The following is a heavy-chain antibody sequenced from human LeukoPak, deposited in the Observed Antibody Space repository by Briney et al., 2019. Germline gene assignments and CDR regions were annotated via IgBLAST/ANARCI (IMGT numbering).Heavy chain of an antibody. CDR1: GFTFSSYA. D-gene: IGHD3-22*01. Sequence: GGSLRLSCAASGFTFSSYAMSWVRQAPGKGLEWVSAISGSGGSTYYADSVKGRFTISRDNSKNTLYLQMNSLRAEDTAVYYCAKRLDPLGSGYNDAFDIWGQGTMVTVSS. J-gene: IGHJ3*02. CDR2: ISGSGGST. CDR3: AKRLDPLGSGYNDAFDI. V-gene: IGHV3-23*01.